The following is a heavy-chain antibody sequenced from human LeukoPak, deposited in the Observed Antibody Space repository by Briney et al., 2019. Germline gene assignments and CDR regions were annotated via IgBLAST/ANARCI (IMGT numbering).Heavy chain of an antibody. CDR1: GFTFSSYA. D-gene: IGHD3-3*01. V-gene: IGHV3-23*01. CDR3: AKDFWSGRHYFDY. CDR2: ISGSGGSA. Sequence: GGSLRLSCAASGFTFSSYAMGWVRQTPGKGLEWVSVISGSGGSACYADSVKGRFTISRDNSKNTLYLQMNSLRAEDMAVYYCAKDFWSGRHYFDYWGQGTLVTVSP. J-gene: IGHJ4*02.